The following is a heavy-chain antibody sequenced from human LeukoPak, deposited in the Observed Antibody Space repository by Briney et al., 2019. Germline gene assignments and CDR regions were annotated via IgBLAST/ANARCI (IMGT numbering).Heavy chain of an antibody. D-gene: IGHD2-2*01. J-gene: IGHJ3*02. CDR1: GGSISSGGYY. CDR3: ATTLPTYAPTPDAFDI. V-gene: IGHV4-31*03. Sequence: SETLSLTCTVSGGSISSGGYYWSWIRQHPGKGLEWIGYIYYSGSTYYNPSLKSRVTISVDTSKNQFSLKLSSVTAADTAVYYCATTLPTYAPTPDAFDIWGQGTMVTVSS. CDR2: IYYSGST.